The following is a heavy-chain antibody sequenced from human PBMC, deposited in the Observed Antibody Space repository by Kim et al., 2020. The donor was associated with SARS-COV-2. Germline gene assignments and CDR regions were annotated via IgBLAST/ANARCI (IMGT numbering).Heavy chain of an antibody. CDR3: ARDPLFWGFDN. V-gene: IGHV3-74*01. CDR2: IKSDGSTT. D-gene: IGHD3-16*01. J-gene: IGHJ4*02. CDR1: GLTVSSYW. Sequence: GGSLRLSCVASGLTVSSYWMHWVRQAPGKGLVWVSRIKSDGSTTSYADSVKGRFTISSDNAKNTLYLQMNSLRAEDTAVYYCARDPLFWGFDNWGQGTLVTVSS.